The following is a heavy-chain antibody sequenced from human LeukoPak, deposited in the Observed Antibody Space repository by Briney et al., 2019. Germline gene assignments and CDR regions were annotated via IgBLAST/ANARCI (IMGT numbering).Heavy chain of an antibody. CDR1: GGSITSSDYH. CDR2: MYHSGST. J-gene: IGHJ6*02. V-gene: IGHV4-39*01. CDR3: ARHVGQQLFYYYYGLDV. Sequence: SETLSLTCTVSGGSITSSDYHCGWIRQPPGKGLEWIGSMYHSGSTYHNPSLKRRVTISVDTSKNQFSLKLNSVTAADTAVYYCARHVGQQLFYYYYGLDVWGQGTTVSVSS. D-gene: IGHD6-13*01.